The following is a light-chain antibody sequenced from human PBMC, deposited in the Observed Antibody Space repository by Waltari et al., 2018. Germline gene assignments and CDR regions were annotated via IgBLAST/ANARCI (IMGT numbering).Light chain of an antibody. J-gene: IGKJ4*01. CDR2: AAS. CDR3: QQHFTTPLT. CDR1: QSISIN. Sequence: EIAMTQSPVTLSVSPGDTATLSCRASQSISINLAWYQQKPGQAPRLLIYAASTRASGIPARFSGSGSGKHFTLTISSLQAEDVAVYYCQQHFTTPLTFGGGTKVEIK. V-gene: IGKV3-15*01.